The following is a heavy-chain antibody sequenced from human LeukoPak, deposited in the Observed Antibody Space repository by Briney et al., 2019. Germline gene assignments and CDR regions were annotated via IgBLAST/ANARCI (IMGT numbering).Heavy chain of an antibody. CDR3: TSAGDYGYYPADIDV. CDR2: IRGKANSYAT. Sequence: GGSLRLSCAASGFSFSGSPMHWVRQASGKGLEWLGRIRGKANSYATVYAASVKGRFTISRDDSKDTAYLQMNSLKTEDTAVYYCTSAGDYGYYPADIDVWGQGTLVTVSS. J-gene: IGHJ4*02. V-gene: IGHV3-73*01. CDR1: GFSFSGSP. D-gene: IGHD4-17*01.